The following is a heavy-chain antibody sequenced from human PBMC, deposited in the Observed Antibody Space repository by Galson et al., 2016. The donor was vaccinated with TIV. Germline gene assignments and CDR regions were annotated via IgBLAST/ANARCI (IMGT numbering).Heavy chain of an antibody. V-gene: IGHV1-18*01. D-gene: IGHD6-25*01. CDR2: ISAYNGET. CDR3: ARDRATLNFILAADYYYGLDI. CDR1: GYSFSIYA. J-gene: IGHJ6*02. Sequence: SCKASGYSFSIYAMHWVRQAPGQGLEWMGWISAYNGETDYAQRVQDRVAMTIDTSASTAYMELRSLRSDDTAVYFCARDRATLNFILAADYYYGLDIWGQGTTVTVSS.